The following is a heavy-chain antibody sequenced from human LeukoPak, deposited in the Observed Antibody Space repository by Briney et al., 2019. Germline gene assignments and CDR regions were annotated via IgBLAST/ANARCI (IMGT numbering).Heavy chain of an antibody. J-gene: IGHJ6*02. CDR2: IKQDGSET. Sequence: GESLRLSCAASGFTFSNYWMSWVRQAPGKGLEWVANIKQDGSETYYVDSVKGRFTISRDNAKNSLYLQMNSLRAEDTAVYYCARDRSGYYYGMDVWGQGTTVTVSS. CDR3: ARDRSGYYYGMDV. D-gene: IGHD3-10*01. V-gene: IGHV3-7*01. CDR1: GFTFSNYW.